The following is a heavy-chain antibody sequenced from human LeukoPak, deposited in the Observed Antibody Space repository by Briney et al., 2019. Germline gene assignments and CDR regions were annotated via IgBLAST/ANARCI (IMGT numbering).Heavy chain of an antibody. J-gene: IGHJ2*01. D-gene: IGHD6-19*01. CDR3: ARAGYSSGWANWYFDL. CDR1: GYTFTGYG. V-gene: IGHV1-69*06. Sequence: SVKVSCKASGYTFTGYGISWVRQAPGQGPEWMGGIIPIFGTANYAQKFQGRVTITADKSTSTAYMELSSLRSEDTAVYYCARAGYSSGWANWYFDLWGRGTLVTVSS. CDR2: IIPIFGTA.